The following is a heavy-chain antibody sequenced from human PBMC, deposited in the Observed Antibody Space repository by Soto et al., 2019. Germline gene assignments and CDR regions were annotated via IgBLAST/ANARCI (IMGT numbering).Heavy chain of an antibody. CDR2: INAGNGNT. D-gene: IGHD2-8*01. J-gene: IGHJ4*02. CDR3: ARPPSRYCPNGVCYFDY. V-gene: IGHV1-3*01. CDR1: GYTFTSYA. Sequence: QVQLVQSGAEVKKPGASVKVSCKASGYTFTSYAMHWVRQAPGQRLEWMGWINAGNGNTKYSQKLQGRVTITRDTSARTAYMALSRLRSEDTAVYYCARPPSRYCPNGVCYFDYWGKGTQVTVSS.